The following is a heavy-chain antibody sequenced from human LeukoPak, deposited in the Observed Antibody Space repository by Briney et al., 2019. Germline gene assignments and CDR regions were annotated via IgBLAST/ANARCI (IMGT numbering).Heavy chain of an antibody. CDR2: IRYDGSNK. V-gene: IGHV3-30*02. D-gene: IGHD3-10*01. J-gene: IGHJ6*03. CDR3: AKNYVLLWFGELSPRDYYMDV. Sequence: GGSLRLSCAASGFTFSSYGMHWVRQAPGKGLEWVAFIRYDGSNKYYADSVKGRFTISRDNSKNTLYLQMNSLRAEDTAVCYCAKNYVLLWFGELSPRDYYMDVWGKGTTVTISS. CDR1: GFTFSSYG.